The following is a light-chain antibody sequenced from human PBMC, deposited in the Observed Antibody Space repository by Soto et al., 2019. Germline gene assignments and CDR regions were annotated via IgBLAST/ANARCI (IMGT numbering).Light chain of an antibody. Sequence: DIQMTQSPSSLSASVGDRVSITCRASQSISSNLNWYQQKPGKAPKLLIYAASSLQSGVPSRFSGSGSGTDFTLTINSLQPEDVAVYYCQQSYSIPLTFGGGTKVEIK. CDR2: AAS. CDR3: QQSYSIPLT. CDR1: QSISSN. J-gene: IGKJ4*01. V-gene: IGKV1-39*01.